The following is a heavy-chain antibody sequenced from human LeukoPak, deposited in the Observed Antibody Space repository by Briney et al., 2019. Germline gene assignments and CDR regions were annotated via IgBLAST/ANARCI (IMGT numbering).Heavy chain of an antibody. V-gene: IGHV3-11*01. CDR2: ISSSGSTI. D-gene: IGHD2-2*01. CDR3: ARPYCSSTSCYAHY. Sequence: PGGSLRLSCAASGLTFSDYYMSWIRQAPGKGLEWVSYISSSGSTIYYADSVKGRFTISRDNAKNSLYLQMNSLRAEDTAVYYCARPYCSSTSCYAHYWGQGTLVTVSS. CDR1: GLTFSDYY. J-gene: IGHJ4*02.